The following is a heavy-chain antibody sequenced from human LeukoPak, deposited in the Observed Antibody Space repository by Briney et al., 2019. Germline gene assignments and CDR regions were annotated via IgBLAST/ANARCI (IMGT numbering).Heavy chain of an antibody. Sequence: GGSLRLSCAASGFTFSTFSMSWVRQAPGKGLEWVSHIRTSTSSMFYADSVKGRFTISRDDARNSLYLQMNSLRDEDTAVYYCARGTPVTTRMTDYWGQGTLVTVSS. V-gene: IGHV3-48*02. D-gene: IGHD4-17*01. CDR2: IRTSTSSM. CDR1: GFTFSTFS. CDR3: ARGTPVTTRMTDY. J-gene: IGHJ4*02.